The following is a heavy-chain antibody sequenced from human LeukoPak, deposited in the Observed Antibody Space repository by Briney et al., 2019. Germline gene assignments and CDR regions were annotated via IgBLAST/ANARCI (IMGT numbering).Heavy chain of an antibody. CDR1: GYTFTSYG. D-gene: IGHD2-2*01. V-gene: IGHV1-18*01. Sequence: ASVRVSCEASGYTFTSYGISWVRQAPGQGLEWMGCISAYKGNTNYAEKLQERDTMTTGTSTSTAYMELRSLRSDDTAVYYCARYCSSTSCYVHNWFDPWGQGTLVTVSS. J-gene: IGHJ5*02. CDR3: ARYCSSTSCYVHNWFDP. CDR2: ISAYKGNT.